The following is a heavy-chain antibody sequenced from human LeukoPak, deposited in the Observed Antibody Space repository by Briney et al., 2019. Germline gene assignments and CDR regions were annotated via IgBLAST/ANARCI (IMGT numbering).Heavy chain of an antibody. V-gene: IGHV3-21*01. CDR3: ARDLEWFGEWTRWSFSYYYYYGIDV. J-gene: IGHJ6*04. Sequence: GGPLRLSCAPSGFTFSSYTVNWVPRAPGKGLEWVSSIACSSSYIFYADSVKSRFTISRDNAKNSLYLQKNKLRAEDTAVYYCARDLEWFGEWTRWSFSYYYYYGIDVWGKGTTVTVSS. CDR2: IACSSSYI. D-gene: IGHD3-10*01. CDR1: GFTFSSYT.